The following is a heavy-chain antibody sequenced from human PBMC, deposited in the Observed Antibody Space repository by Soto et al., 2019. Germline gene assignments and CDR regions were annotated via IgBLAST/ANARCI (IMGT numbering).Heavy chain of an antibody. V-gene: IGHV4-59*01. CDR2: IYYSGST. CDR1: GGSISSYY. Sequence: SETLSLTCTVSGGSISSYYWSWIRQPPGKGLEWIGYIYYSGSTNYNPSLKSRVTISVDTSKNHFSLKLSSVTAADTAVYYCARAYCSAGSCYRYYFDYWGQGTLVTVSS. J-gene: IGHJ4*02. CDR3: ARAYCSAGSCYRYYFDY. D-gene: IGHD2-15*01.